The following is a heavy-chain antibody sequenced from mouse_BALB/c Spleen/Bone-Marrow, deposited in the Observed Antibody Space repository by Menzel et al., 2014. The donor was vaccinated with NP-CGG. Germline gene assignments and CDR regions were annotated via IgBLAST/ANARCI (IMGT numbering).Heavy chain of an antibody. D-gene: IGHD2-1*01. CDR3: ARYYGTYFDY. J-gene: IGHJ2*01. Sequence: EVQVVESGPGLVKPSQTVSLTCTVTGISITTGNYRWSWIRQFPGNKLEWLVYIYYSGTLTYNPSLTSRTTITRDTSKNQIDLERNSLTAEATDTYYWARYYGTYFDYWGQGTTLTVSS. V-gene: IGHV3-5*02. CDR1: GISITTGNYR. CDR2: IYYSGTL.